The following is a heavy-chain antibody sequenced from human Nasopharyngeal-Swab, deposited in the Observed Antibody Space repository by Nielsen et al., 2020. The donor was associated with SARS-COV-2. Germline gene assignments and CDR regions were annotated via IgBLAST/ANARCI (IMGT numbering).Heavy chain of an antibody. CDR3: ARGRGSSTSMIGY. CDR2: IKSDGSSI. V-gene: IGHV3-74*01. Sequence: GSLRLSCAASGFTFSSYWMHWVRQAPGKGLVWVARIKSDGSSISYADSVKGRFTISRDNAKSTLYLEMNSLRAEDTAVYYCARGRGSSTSMIGYWGQGTLVTVSS. CDR1: GFTFSSYW. D-gene: IGHD2/OR15-2a*01. J-gene: IGHJ4*02.